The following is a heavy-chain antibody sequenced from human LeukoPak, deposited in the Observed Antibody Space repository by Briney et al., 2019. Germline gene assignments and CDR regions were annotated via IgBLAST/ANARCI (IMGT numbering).Heavy chain of an antibody. CDR1: GYSFTNYW. D-gene: IGHD3-10*01. CDR3: ARHDNGGMVRGLIPADAFDI. Sequence: GESLQISCKASGYSFTNYWIARVRQMPGKGLEWMGIIYPDDSDTRYNPSFQGQVTISADKSISTAYLQWSSLKASDTAMYYCARHDNGGMVRGLIPADAFDIWGQGTMVTVSS. V-gene: IGHV5-51*01. J-gene: IGHJ3*02. CDR2: IYPDDSDT.